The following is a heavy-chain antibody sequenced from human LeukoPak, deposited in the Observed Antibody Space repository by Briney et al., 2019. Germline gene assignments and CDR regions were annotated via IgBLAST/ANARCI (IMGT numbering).Heavy chain of an antibody. J-gene: IGHJ5*02. CDR3: ARDPRNVGLAP. V-gene: IGHV3-74*01. CDR2: NNGGGSTT. CDR1: GFSLSGYW. D-gene: IGHD2-15*01. Sequence: GGSLRLSCVASGFSLSGYWMYWVRQAPGKGLMYISRNNGGGSTTNYADVVKGRFTMSRDNDKNTLYLQMNSLRVEDTAVYYCARDPRNVGLAPWGQGTLVTVSS.